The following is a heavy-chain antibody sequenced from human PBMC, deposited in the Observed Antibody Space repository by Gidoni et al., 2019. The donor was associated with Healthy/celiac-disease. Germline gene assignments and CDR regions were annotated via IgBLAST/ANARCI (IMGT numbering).Heavy chain of an antibody. V-gene: IGHV3-9*01. Sequence: EVQLVESGGGLVQPGRSLRLSCAASGFTFDDYAMHWVRQAPGKGLEWVSGISWKSGSIGYADSVKGRFTISRDNAKNSLYLQMNSLRAEDTALYYCAKDSAAMDYYYYGMDVWGQGTTVTVSS. CDR1: GFTFDDYA. CDR2: ISWKSGSI. J-gene: IGHJ6*02. D-gene: IGHD2-2*01. CDR3: AKDSAAMDYYYYGMDV.